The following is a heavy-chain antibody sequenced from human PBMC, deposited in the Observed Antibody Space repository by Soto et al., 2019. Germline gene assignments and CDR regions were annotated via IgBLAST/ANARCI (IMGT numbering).Heavy chain of an antibody. J-gene: IGHJ4*02. D-gene: IGHD6-13*01. CDR2: ISAYNGNT. CDR1: GYTFTSYG. V-gene: IGHV1-18*01. CDR3: ARDLRQQLAQYCDY. Sequence: GASVKVSCKASGYTFTSYGISWVRQAPGQGLEWMGWISAYNGNTNYAQKLQGRVTMTTDTSTSTAYMELRSLRSDDTAVYYCARDLRQQLAQYCDYWGQGTLVTVSS.